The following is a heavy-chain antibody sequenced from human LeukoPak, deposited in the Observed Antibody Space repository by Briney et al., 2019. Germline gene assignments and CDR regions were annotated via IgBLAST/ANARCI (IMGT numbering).Heavy chain of an antibody. CDR1: GVSVSSKCAA. CDR2: TYYRSKWYS. V-gene: IGHV6-1*01. Sequence: SQTLSLTCAISGVSVSSKCAAWNWIRQSPSRGLEWLGRTYYRSKWYSYSAVSVKGRITINPDTSKNQFSLQLNSVTPEDTAVYYCARGPSYFQHWGQGTLVTVSS. J-gene: IGHJ1*01. CDR3: ARGPSYFQH.